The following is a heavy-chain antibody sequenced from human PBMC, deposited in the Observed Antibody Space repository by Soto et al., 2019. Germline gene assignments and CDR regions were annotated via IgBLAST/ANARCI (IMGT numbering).Heavy chain of an antibody. V-gene: IGHV3-23*01. D-gene: IGHD6-6*01. CDR2: ISGSGGST. J-gene: IGHJ5*02. CDR1: GFTFSSYA. Sequence: GGSLRLSCAASGFTFSSYAMSWVRQAPGKGLEWVSAISGSGGSTYYADSVKGRFTISRDNSKNTLYLQMNSLRAEDTAVYYCAKLGEQLVRLGWFDPWGQGTLVTVSS. CDR3: AKLGEQLVRLGWFDP.